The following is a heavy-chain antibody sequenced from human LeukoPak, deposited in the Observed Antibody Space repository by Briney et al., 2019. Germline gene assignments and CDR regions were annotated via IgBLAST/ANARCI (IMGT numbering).Heavy chain of an antibody. V-gene: IGHV3-23*01. Sequence: PGGSLRLSCAASGFTLNNYAMNWVRQAPGKGLEWVSSISGGGETTYYADSAKGRFTISRDNSQNTLYLQMNSLRAEDTAVYYCARVYADYVGYFFFDYWGQGTLVTVSS. CDR2: ISGGGETT. J-gene: IGHJ4*02. D-gene: IGHD4-17*01. CDR3: ARVYADYVGYFFFDY. CDR1: GFTLNNYA.